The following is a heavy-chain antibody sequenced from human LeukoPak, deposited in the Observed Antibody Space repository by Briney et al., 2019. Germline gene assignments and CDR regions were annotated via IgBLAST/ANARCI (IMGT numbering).Heavy chain of an antibody. J-gene: IGHJ4*02. Sequence: GGSLRLSCAASGFTFSSYAMHWVRQAPGKGLEWVAVISYDGSNKYYADSVKGRFTISGDNSKNTLYLQMNSLRAEDTAVYYCARLNSYGYGHYFDYWGQGTLVTVSS. CDR3: ARLNSYGYGHYFDY. V-gene: IGHV3-30*04. CDR1: GFTFSSYA. CDR2: ISYDGSNK. D-gene: IGHD5-18*01.